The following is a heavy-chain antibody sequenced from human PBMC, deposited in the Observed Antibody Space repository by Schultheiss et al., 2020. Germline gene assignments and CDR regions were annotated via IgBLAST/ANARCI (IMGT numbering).Heavy chain of an antibody. CDR1: GFTFSNAW. D-gene: IGHD2-2*01. CDR2: IKSKTDGGTT. CDR3: TTELVVVPAAINAFDY. Sequence: SCAASGFTFSNAWMSWVRQAPGKGLEWVGRIKSKTDGGTTDYAAPVKGRFTISRDDSKNTLYLQMNSLKTEDTAVYYCTTELVVVPAAINAFDYWGQGTLVTVSS. J-gene: IGHJ4*02. V-gene: IGHV3-15*01.